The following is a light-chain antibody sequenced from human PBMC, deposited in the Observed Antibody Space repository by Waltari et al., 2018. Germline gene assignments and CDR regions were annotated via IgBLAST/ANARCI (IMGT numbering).Light chain of an antibody. J-gene: IGKJ4*01. CDR1: QGISSH. CDR2: HAS. Sequence: DIQLTQSPSFLYASVGDRVTITCRASQGISSHLAWYQQKPGNSPKLLIYHASSLQSLVPSRFSVSGSGTEFRLTISSLQPEDFATYYCQQLKSYPLTFGGGTKVEIK. CDR3: QQLKSYPLT. V-gene: IGKV1-9*01.